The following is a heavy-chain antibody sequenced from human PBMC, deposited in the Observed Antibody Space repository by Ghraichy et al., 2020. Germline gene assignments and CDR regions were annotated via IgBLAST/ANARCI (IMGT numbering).Heavy chain of an antibody. CDR2: ITSSSRSI. D-gene: IGHD4-23*01. V-gene: IGHV3-48*02. CDR1: GFSFSSYS. Sequence: GGSLRLSCVGSGFSFSSYSMNWVRQSPGKGLEWVSYITSSSRSIFYADSVKGRFTISRDNAQNSLSLQMNSLRDEDTAVYYCARGSTVVRFFYYDGMDVWGQGTTVTVSS. J-gene: IGHJ6*02. CDR3: ARGSTVVRFFYYDGMDV.